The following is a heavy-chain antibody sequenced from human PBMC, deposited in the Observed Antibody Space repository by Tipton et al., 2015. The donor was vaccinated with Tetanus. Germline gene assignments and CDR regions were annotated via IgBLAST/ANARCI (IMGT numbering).Heavy chain of an antibody. J-gene: IGHJ4*02. CDR2: ISHNGST. V-gene: IGHV4-4*02. Sequence: TLSLTCAVSGGSISSNYWWSWVRQSPGTGLEWIGEISHNGSTNYNPSLKSGVTISVDKSKNQFSLRLGSVTAADTAMYYCAREPAATGTSLFDYWGQGALVTVSS. CDR1: GGSISSNYW. D-gene: IGHD6-13*01. CDR3: AREPAATGTSLFDY.